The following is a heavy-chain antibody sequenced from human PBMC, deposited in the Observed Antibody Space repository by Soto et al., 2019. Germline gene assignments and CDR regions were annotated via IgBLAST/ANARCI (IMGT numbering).Heavy chain of an antibody. CDR1: GFTFSSYA. J-gene: IGHJ4*02. V-gene: IGHV3-30-3*01. CDR2: ISYDGSNK. CDR3: ARHKIDLRFLEWSYYFDY. D-gene: IGHD3-3*01. Sequence: QVQLVESGGGVVQPGRSLRLSCAASGFTFSSYAMHWVRQAPGKGLEWVVVISYDGSNKYYADSVKGRFTISRDNSKNTLYLQMNSLRAEETAVYYCARHKIDLRFLEWSYYFDYWGQGTLVTFSS.